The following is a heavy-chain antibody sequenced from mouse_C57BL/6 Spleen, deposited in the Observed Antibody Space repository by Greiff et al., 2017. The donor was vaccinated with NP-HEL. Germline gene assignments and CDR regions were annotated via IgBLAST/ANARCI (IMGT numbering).Heavy chain of an antibody. D-gene: IGHD2-5*01. CDR1: GFTFSSYA. V-gene: IGHV5-9-1*02. Sequence: EVHLVESGEGLVKPGGSLKLSCAASGFTFSSYAMSWVRQTPEKRLEWVAYISSGGDYIYYADTVKGRFTISRDNARNTLYLQMSSLKSEDTAMYYCTRVYSIHYFDYWGQGTTLTVSS. CDR3: TRVYSIHYFDY. J-gene: IGHJ2*01. CDR2: ISSGGDYI.